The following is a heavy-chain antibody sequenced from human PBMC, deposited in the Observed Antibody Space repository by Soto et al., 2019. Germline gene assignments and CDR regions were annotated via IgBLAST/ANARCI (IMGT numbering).Heavy chain of an antibody. J-gene: IGHJ2*01. Sequence: QLQLQESGPGLVKPSETLSLTCTVSGGSISSSSYYWGWIRQPPGKGLEWIGTIYYSGSTYYNPSLKSRVTISVDTSKNQFSLKLSSVTAADTAVYYCASSYYYDSSGYYSDWYFDLWGRGTLVTVSS. CDR3: ASSYYYDSSGYYSDWYFDL. V-gene: IGHV4-39*07. D-gene: IGHD3-22*01. CDR2: IYYSGST. CDR1: GGSISSSSYY.